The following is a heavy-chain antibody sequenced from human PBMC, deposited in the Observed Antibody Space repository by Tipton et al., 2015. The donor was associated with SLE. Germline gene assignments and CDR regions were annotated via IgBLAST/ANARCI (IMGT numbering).Heavy chain of an antibody. CDR3: AREVCGGDCYWTYFHY. D-gene: IGHD2-21*02. J-gene: IGHJ4*02. CDR1: GASISSGYW. Sequence: TLSLTCTVSGASISSGYWWSWVRQSPGKGLEWIGEIERTGSTNYSPSLMSRVTISVDTSKNQFSLKLSSVTAADTAVYYCAREVCGGDCYWTYFHYWGQGTLVTVSS. V-gene: IGHV4-4*02. CDR2: IERTGST.